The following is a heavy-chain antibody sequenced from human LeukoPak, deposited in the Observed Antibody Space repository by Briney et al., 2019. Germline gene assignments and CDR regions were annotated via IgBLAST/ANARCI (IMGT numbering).Heavy chain of an antibody. CDR1: GYTFTSYA. J-gene: IGHJ6*03. Sequence: ASVKVSCKASGYTFTSYAMHWVRQAPGQRLEWMGWINAGNGNTKYSQEFQGRVTITRDKSASKAYMELSSLRSEDMAVYYCARGGGIQLWLAPEVGFDYYMDVWGKGTTVIISS. V-gene: IGHV1-3*03. D-gene: IGHD5-18*01. CDR3: ARGGGIQLWLAPEVGFDYYMDV. CDR2: INAGNGNT.